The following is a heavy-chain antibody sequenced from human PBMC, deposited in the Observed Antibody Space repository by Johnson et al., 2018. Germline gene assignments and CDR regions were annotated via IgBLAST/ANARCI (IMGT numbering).Heavy chain of an antibody. CDR1: GFTFSPYG. Sequence: VQLVESGGGLVQPGGSLRLSCVASGFTFSPYGMNWVRQAPGKGLEWVAIISYDGSRKYYEASVKGRFTISRDNSKNTLYLQMNSLRAEDTAVYYCAKEGGYDSSGYIGAFDIWGQGTMVTVSS. CDR2: ISYDGSRK. D-gene: IGHD3-22*01. CDR3: AKEGGYDSSGYIGAFDI. J-gene: IGHJ3*02. V-gene: IGHV3-30*18.